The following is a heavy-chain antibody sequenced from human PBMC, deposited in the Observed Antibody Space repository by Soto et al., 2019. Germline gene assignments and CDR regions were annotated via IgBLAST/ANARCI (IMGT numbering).Heavy chain of an antibody. CDR3: EKGGVHAKVILRAFDI. V-gene: IGHV3-23*01. J-gene: IGHJ3*02. CDR1: GFTFSTYA. D-gene: IGHD3-10*01. CDR2: ISGGGGST. Sequence: GGSLRLSCAASGFTFSTYAMTWVRQASGKGLEWVSGISGGGGSTYYADSVKGRFTISRDNSKNTLYLQMNSLRVEDTAVYYCEKGGVHAKVILRAFDIWGQGTMVTASS.